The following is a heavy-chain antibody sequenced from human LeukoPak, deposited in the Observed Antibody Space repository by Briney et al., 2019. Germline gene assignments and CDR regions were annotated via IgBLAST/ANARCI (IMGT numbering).Heavy chain of an antibody. D-gene: IGHD2/OR15-2a*01. V-gene: IGHV3-23*01. J-gene: IGHJ4*02. Sequence: PGGSLRLSCAASRFTLSSYAMSWVRQAPGKGLEWVSAISGSGGSTYYADSVKGRFTISRDNSKNTLYLQMNSLRAEDTAVYYCAKVHQHLLNYWGQGTLVTVSS. CDR3: AKVHQHLLNY. CDR2: ISGSGGST. CDR1: RFTLSSYA.